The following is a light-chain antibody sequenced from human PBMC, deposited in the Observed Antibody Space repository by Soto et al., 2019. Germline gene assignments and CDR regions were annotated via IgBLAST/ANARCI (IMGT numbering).Light chain of an antibody. CDR3: QYYDTFRT. CDR1: QSVDSTY. V-gene: IGKV3-20*01. CDR2: GAS. J-gene: IGKJ1*01. Sequence: TVLTQSPGTLSLPPGERATLSCRASQSVDSTYLTWYQQKPGQAPRLLIYGASGRATGIPDRFSGSGSGTDFTLTISRLEPEDFAVYYCQYYDTFRTFGQGTKVDIK.